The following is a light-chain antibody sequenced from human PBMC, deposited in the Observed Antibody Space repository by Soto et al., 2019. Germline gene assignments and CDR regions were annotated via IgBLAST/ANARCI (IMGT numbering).Light chain of an antibody. Sequence: EIVLTQSPGTLSLSPGARATLSCRASQSVSNSYIAWYQQKPGQAPRLLIYGASSRATGIPDRFSGSGSGTDFTLTISRLEPEEFAVYCCQQYGSSPWTFGQGTKVEFK. CDR2: GAS. CDR1: QSVSNSY. CDR3: QQYGSSPWT. V-gene: IGKV3-20*01. J-gene: IGKJ1*01.